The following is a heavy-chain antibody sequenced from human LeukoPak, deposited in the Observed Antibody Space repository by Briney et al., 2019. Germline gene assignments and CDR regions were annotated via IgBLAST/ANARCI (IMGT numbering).Heavy chain of an antibody. CDR1: GGFISSSNW. CDR2: IHHSGST. D-gene: IGHD2-21*02. J-gene: IGHJ4*02. Sequence: SGTLSLTCAVSGGFISSSNWWSWVRQPPGKGLEWIGEIHHSGSTHYNPSLKSRVTISVDNSKNQFSLKLSSVTAADTAVYYCARVGEIAYCGGDCYRTDWGQGTLVTVSS. V-gene: IGHV4-4*02. CDR3: ARVGEIAYCGGDCYRTD.